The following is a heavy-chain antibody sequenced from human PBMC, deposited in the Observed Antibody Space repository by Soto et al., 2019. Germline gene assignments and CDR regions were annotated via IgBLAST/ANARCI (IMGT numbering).Heavy chain of an antibody. D-gene: IGHD2-15*01. Sequence: PSETLSLTCAVSGGSISNGGYSWSWIRQPPGKGLEWIGYIYHSGSTYYNPSLKSRVTISVDRSKNQFSLKLSSVTAADTAVYYCARGGGWTFDYWGQGTLVTVS. CDR3: ARGGGWTFDY. CDR2: IYHSGST. J-gene: IGHJ4*02. V-gene: IGHV4-30-2*01. CDR1: GGSISNGGYS.